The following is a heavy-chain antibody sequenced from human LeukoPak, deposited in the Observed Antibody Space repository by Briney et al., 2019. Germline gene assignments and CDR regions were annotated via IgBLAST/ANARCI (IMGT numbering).Heavy chain of an antibody. CDR2: IDPSDSYT. CDR3: AREDYYGSGSSYYFDY. CDR1: GYSFTSYW. V-gene: IGHV5-10-1*01. D-gene: IGHD3-10*01. Sequence: GESLKISCKGSGYSFTSYWISWVRQMPGKGLEWMGRIDPSDSYTNYSPSFQGHVTISADESISTAYLQWSSLKASDTAMYYCAREDYYGSGSSYYFDYWGQGTLVTVSS. J-gene: IGHJ4*02.